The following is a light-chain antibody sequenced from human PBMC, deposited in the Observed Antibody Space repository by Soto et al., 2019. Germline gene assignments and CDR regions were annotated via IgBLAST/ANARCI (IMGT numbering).Light chain of an antibody. CDR2: GAS. V-gene: IGKV3-15*01. Sequence: EIVMTQSPATLSVSPGERATLSCRASQSVNSNLAWYQQKPAQAPSLLIYGASTRATGVPARFSGSGSGTEFTRTISSLPSEDFAVYYCQQYNNWPPYTFGQGTKLEIK. CDR3: QQYNNWPPYT. J-gene: IGKJ2*01. CDR1: QSVNSN.